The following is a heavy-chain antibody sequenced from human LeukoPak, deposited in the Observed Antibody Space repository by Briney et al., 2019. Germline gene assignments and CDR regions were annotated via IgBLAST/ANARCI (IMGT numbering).Heavy chain of an antibody. Sequence: ASVKVSCKASGYTFTSYGISWVRQAPGQGLEWMGGFDPEDGETIYAQKFQGRVTMTEDTSTDTAYMELSSLRSEDTAVYYCVSGFGESHYYYYYGMDVWGQGTTVTVSS. CDR2: FDPEDGET. CDR1: GYTFTSYG. J-gene: IGHJ6*02. CDR3: VSGFGESHYYYYYGMDV. V-gene: IGHV1-24*01. D-gene: IGHD3-10*01.